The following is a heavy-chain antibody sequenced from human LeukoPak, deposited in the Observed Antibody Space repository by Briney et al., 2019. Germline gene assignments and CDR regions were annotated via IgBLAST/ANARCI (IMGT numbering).Heavy chain of an antibody. V-gene: IGHV3-21*01. CDR3: ARDSRWFGDY. CDR1: GFTFSSYS. CDR2: VSSSSSYI. Sequence: GGSLRLSCAASGFTFSSYSMNGVRQTPGKGLEWVSSVSSSSSYIYYADSVRGRFTISRDNAKNSLHLQMNSRTAGDTAVYYCARDSRWFGDYWGQGTLVTVSS. J-gene: IGHJ4*02. D-gene: IGHD3-10*01.